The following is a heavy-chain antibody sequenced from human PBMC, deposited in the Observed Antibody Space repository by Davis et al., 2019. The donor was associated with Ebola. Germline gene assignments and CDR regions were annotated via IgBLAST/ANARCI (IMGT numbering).Heavy chain of an antibody. Sequence: GESLKISCKGSGYSFISYWIGWVRQMPGKGLEWMGIIYPGDSDTRYSPSFQGQVTISADKSISTAYLQWSSLKASDTAMYYCARQPPMDYGSGNYYYYGMDVWGQGTTVTVSS. CDR3: ARQPPMDYGSGNYYYYGMDV. CDR1: GYSFISYW. CDR2: IYPGDSDT. V-gene: IGHV5-51*01. J-gene: IGHJ6*02. D-gene: IGHD3-10*01.